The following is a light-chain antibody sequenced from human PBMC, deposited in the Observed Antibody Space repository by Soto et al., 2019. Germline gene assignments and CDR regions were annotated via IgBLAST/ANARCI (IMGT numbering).Light chain of an antibody. CDR3: CSYAGSSTLV. V-gene: IGLV2-23*01. J-gene: IGLJ2*01. CDR2: EGS. Sequence: QSVLTQPASVSGSPGQSITISCTGTSSDVGSYNLVSWYQQHPGKAPKLMIYEGSKRPSGVSNRFSGSKSGNTASLTISGLQAGDEADYYCCSYAGSSTLVFGGVTKVTVL. CDR1: SSDVGSYNL.